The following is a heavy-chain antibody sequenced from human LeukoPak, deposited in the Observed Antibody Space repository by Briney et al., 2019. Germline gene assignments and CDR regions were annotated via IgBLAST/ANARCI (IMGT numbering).Heavy chain of an antibody. CDR2: IIPIFGTA. CDR3: ARGDDILTGAFDY. CDR1: GGTFSSYA. Sequence: SVKVSCKASGGTFSSYAISWVRQAPGQGLEWMGGIIPIFGTANYAQKFQGRVTITADESTGTAYMELSSLRSEDTAVYYCARGDDILTGAFDYWGQGTLVTVSS. D-gene: IGHD3-9*01. J-gene: IGHJ4*02. V-gene: IGHV1-69*13.